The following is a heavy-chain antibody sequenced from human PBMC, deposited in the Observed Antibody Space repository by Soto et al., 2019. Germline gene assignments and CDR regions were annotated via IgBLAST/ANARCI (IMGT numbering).Heavy chain of an antibody. CDR2: IIPIFGTA. Sequence: QVQLVQSGAEVKKPGSSVKVSCKASGGTFSSYAISWVLQAPGQGLEWMGGIIPIFGTANYAQKFQGRVTITADESTSTAYMELSSLRSEDTAVYYCARVEVVTAIPDHYYYYYGMDVWGQGTTVTVSS. CDR1: GGTFSSYA. CDR3: ARVEVVTAIPDHYYYYYGMDV. V-gene: IGHV1-69*01. J-gene: IGHJ6*02. D-gene: IGHD2-21*02.